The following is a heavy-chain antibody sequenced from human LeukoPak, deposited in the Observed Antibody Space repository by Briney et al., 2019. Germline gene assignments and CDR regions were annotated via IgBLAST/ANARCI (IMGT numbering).Heavy chain of an antibody. D-gene: IGHD6-19*01. J-gene: IGHJ4*02. CDR2: ISAYNGYT. CDR3: AREDSSGWNKLVDY. Sequence: GASVKVSCKASGYTFTSYGISWVRQAPGQGLEGMGWISAYNGYTNYAQKFQGRVTMNTDTSTSTAYLELRSLRSDDTAVYYCAREDSSGWNKLVDYWGQGTLATVSS. CDR1: GYTFTSYG. V-gene: IGHV1-18*01.